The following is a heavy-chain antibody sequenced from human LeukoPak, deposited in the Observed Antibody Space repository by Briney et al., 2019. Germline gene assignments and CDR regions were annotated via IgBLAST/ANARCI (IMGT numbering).Heavy chain of an antibody. V-gene: IGHV4-34*01. CDR3: ARSPLLSYGLDV. CDR2: INHSGST. D-gene: IGHD3-10*01. J-gene: IGHJ6*02. CDR1: GGSFSGYY. Sequence: SETLSLTCAVYGGSFSGYYWSWIRQPPGKGLEWIGEINHSGSTNYNPSLKSRVTMSVDTSKNQFSLKLTSVTAADTAVYYCARSPLLSYGLDVWGQGTAVTVSS.